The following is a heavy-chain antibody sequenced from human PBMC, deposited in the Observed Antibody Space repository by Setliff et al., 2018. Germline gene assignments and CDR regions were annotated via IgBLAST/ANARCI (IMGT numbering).Heavy chain of an antibody. V-gene: IGHV1-46*01. J-gene: IGHJ3*02. CDR3: AGGPQKDAFDI. D-gene: IGHD1-26*01. Sequence: ASVKVSCKASGYTFTSYYMHWVRQAPGQGLGWMGIINPSGGNTNYAQKLQGRVTMTTDTSTSTAYMELRSLRSDDTAVYYCAGGPQKDAFDIWGQGTMVTVSS. CDR2: INPSGGNT. CDR1: GYTFTSYY.